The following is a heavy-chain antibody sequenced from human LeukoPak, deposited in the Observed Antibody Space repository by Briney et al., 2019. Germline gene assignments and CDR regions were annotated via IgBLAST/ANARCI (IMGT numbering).Heavy chain of an antibody. Sequence: PSETLSLTCTVSGGSISSGGYYLSWIRPHPGKGLEWIGYIYYSGNTYYNPSLKSRLIISVDTSKNQFSLKLSSLTAADTAVYYCARVETGTTCFDYWGQGTLVTVSS. V-gene: IGHV4-31*03. CDR2: IYYSGNT. J-gene: IGHJ4*02. D-gene: IGHD1-1*01. CDR3: ARVETGTTCFDY. CDR1: GGSISSGGYY.